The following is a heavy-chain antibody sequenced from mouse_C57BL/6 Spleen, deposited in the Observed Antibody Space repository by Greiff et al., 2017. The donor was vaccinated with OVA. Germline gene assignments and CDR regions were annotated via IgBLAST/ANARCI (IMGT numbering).Heavy chain of an antibody. CDR2: INPNNGGT. Sequence: VQLQQSGPELVKPGASVKIPCTASGYTFTDYNMDWVKQSHGKSLQGIGDINPNNGGTIYNPTLKGKATLTVDKSSSTAYMEVRSLTAEDTAVYYCARGFAYWGQGTLVTVSA. V-gene: IGHV1-18*01. CDR3: ARGFAY. CDR1: GYTFTDYN. J-gene: IGHJ3*01.